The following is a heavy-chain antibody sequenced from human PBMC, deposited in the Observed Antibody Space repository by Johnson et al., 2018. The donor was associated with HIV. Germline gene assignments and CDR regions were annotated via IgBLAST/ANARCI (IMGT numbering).Heavy chain of an antibody. CDR2: LYSGGST. Sequence: EMQLVESGGGLVQPGGSLRLSCAASGFIVSSNYMSWVRQAPGKGLEWVSVLYSGGSTSYADSVKGRFSISRDNSNNTVYLQMTSLRAEDTALYCCARGFVRITMILVADAFAIWGQGTMVTVSS. CDR1: GFIVSSNY. J-gene: IGHJ3*02. CDR3: ARGFVRITMILVADAFAI. D-gene: IGHD3-22*01. V-gene: IGHV3-66*01.